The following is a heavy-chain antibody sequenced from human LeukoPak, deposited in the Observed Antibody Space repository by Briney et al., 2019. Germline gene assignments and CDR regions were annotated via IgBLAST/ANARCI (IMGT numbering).Heavy chain of an antibody. CDR3: ARRGNWNYVH. V-gene: IGHV4-34*01. J-gene: IGHJ4*02. CDR2: INHSRST. D-gene: IGHD1-7*01. CDR1: GGSFSGYY. Sequence: SETLSLTCAVYGGSFSGYYWSWIRQPPGKGLEWIGEINHSRSTNYNPSLKSRVTISVDTSKNQFSLKLSSVTAADTAVYYCARRGNWNYVHWGQGTLVTVSS.